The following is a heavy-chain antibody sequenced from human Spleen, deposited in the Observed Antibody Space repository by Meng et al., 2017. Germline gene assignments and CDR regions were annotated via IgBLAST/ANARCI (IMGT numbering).Heavy chain of an antibody. CDR2: INHSGST. CDR3: ARGPTTMAHDFDY. J-gene: IGHJ4*02. CDR1: GFSLTTREM. D-gene: IGHD4-11*01. V-gene: IGHV4-4*02. Sequence: SGPTLVKPTQTLTLTCSFSGFSLTTREMRVSWIRQPPGKGLEWIGEINHSGSTNYNPSLESRATISVDTSQNNLSLKLSSVTAADSAVYYCARGPTTMAHDFDYWGQGTLVTVSS.